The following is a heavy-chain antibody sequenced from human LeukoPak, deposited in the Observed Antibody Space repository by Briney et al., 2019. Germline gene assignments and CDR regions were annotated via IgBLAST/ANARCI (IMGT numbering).Heavy chain of an antibody. CDR1: GGSFSSDY. CDR2: IYSSGST. CDR3: ARSGYYEYFQQ. V-gene: IGHV4-59*03. D-gene: IGHD3-22*01. J-gene: IGHJ1*01. Sequence: PSETLSLTCTVSGGSFSSDYWSWIRQSPGKGLEWIAYIYSSGSTNYNPSLQSRVTISVDTSKSQISLKLNSVTAADTAIYYCARSGYYEYFQQWGQGTLVTASS.